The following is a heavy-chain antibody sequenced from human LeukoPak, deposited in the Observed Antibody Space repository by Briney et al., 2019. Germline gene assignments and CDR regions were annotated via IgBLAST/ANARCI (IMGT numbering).Heavy chain of an antibody. CDR3: AKGRRGTTVFSLGYFDC. CDR2: ICGSGSSP. D-gene: IGHD2/OR15-2a*01. CDR1: GFTFCNYA. V-gene: IGHV3-23*01. Sequence: GGSLRHSCEASGFTFCNYAVTCVPQAAGEGVEWGSGICGSGSSPYSAHSVKGRYTISRENSRNTPYLQRNSLRADDTALYYCAKGRRGTTVFSLGYFDCWGQGDLVTVSS. J-gene: IGHJ4*02.